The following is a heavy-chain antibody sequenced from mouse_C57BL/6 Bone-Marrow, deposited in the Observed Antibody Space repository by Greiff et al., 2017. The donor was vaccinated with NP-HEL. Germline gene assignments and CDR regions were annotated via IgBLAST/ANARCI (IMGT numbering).Heavy chain of an antibody. CDR3: ARRCYGYDEDYFDY. CDR2: INPNYGTT. Sequence: EVKLQESGPELVKPGASVKISCKASGYSFTDYNMNWVKQSNGKSLEWIGVINPNYGTTSYNQKFKGKATLTVDQSSSTAYMQLNSLTSEDSAVYYCARRCYGYDEDYFDYWGQGTTLTVSS. J-gene: IGHJ2*01. V-gene: IGHV1-39*01. D-gene: IGHD2-2*01. CDR1: GYSFTDYN.